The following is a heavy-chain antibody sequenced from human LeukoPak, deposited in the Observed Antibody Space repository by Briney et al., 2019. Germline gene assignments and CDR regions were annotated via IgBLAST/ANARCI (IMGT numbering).Heavy chain of an antibody. CDR1: GFTFDDYG. CDR3: ARKGYCSSTSCWDFDY. Sequence: GGSLRLSCAASGFTFDDYGMSWVRQAPGKGLEWVSGINWNGGSTGYADSVKGRFTISRDNAKNSLYLQMNSLRAEDTALCYCARKGYCSSTSCWDFDYWGQGTLVTVSS. V-gene: IGHV3-20*04. J-gene: IGHJ4*02. D-gene: IGHD2-2*01. CDR2: INWNGGST.